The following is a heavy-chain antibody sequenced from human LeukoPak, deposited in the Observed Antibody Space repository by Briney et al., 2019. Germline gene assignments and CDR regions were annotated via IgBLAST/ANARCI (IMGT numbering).Heavy chain of an antibody. CDR3: AKAWRWLQLNGYDAFDI. Sequence: GGSLRLSCAASGFTFSSYGMHWVRQAPGKGLEWVAVISYDGSNKYYADSVKGRFTISRDNSKNTLYLQMNSLRAEDTAVYYCAKAWRWLQLNGYDAFDIWGQGTMVTVSS. CDR2: ISYDGSNK. J-gene: IGHJ3*02. V-gene: IGHV3-30*18. CDR1: GFTFSSYG. D-gene: IGHD5-24*01.